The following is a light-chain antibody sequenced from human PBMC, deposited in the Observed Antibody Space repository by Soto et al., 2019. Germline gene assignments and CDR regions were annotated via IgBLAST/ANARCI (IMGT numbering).Light chain of an antibody. CDR3: QQRSNWPPIT. CDR1: QSVSSSY. Sequence: EVILTQYRDTLSLSPGERATLSCRASQSVSSSYLAWYQQKPGQAPRPLIYGASNRATGIPARFSGSGSGTDFTLTISSLEPEDFAVYYCQQRSNWPPITFGQGTRLEI. CDR2: GAS. J-gene: IGKJ5*01. V-gene: IGKV3-11*01.